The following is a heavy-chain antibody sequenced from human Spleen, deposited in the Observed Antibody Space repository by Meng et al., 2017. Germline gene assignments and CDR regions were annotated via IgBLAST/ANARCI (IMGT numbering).Heavy chain of an antibody. J-gene: IGHJ6*02. CDR2: ISGSGDRT. CDR1: GFTFSSYA. V-gene: IGHV3-23*01. Sequence: GGSLRLSCAASGFTFSSYAMSWVRQAPGKGLEWVSGISGSGDRTYYADSVQGRFTISRDNSGNTVYLQMNSLRAEDTALYYCAKGYTSGLRTSMGVWGQGTTVTVSS. CDR3: AKGYTSGLRTSMGV. D-gene: IGHD6-19*01.